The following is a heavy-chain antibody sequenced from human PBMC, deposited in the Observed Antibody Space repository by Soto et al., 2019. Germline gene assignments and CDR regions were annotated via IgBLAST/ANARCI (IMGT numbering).Heavy chain of an antibody. J-gene: IGHJ4*02. V-gene: IGHV3-74*01. CDR2: INSDGSST. CDR3: ARAQVVAGTGGYY. Sequence: RNCCSAARFTSTCYRMHWVRHAQGKGLVWVSRINSDGSSTSYADSVKGRFTISRDNAKHTLYLQMNSLRAEDTAVYYCARAQVVAGTGGYYWGQGALVTVSS. D-gene: IGHD6-19*01. CDR1: RFTSTCYR.